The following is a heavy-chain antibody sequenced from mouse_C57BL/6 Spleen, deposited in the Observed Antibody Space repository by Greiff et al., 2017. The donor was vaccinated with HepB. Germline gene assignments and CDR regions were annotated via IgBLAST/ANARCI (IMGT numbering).Heavy chain of an antibody. D-gene: IGHD2-1*01. V-gene: IGHV1-18*01. CDR3: ARCGNYYFDY. J-gene: IGHJ2*01. Sequence: VQLQQSGPELVKPGASLKIPCKASGYTFTDYNMDWVKQSHGKSLEWIGDINPNNGGTIYNQKFKGKATLTVDKSSSTAYMELRSLTSEDTAVYYCARCGNYYFDYWGQGTTLTVSS. CDR2: INPNNGGT. CDR1: GYTFTDYN.